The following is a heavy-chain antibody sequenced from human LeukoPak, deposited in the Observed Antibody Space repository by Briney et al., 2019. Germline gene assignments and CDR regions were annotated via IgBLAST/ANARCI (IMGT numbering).Heavy chain of an antibody. CDR3: ARLPPPNDY. V-gene: IGHV4-59*08. CDR1: GGSFSGYY. Sequence: PSETLSLTCAVYGGSFSGYYWSWIRQPPGKGLEWIGYIYYSGSTNYNPSLKSRVTISVDTSKNQFSLKLSSVTAADTAVYYCARLPPPNDYWGQGTLVTVSS. J-gene: IGHJ4*02. CDR2: IYYSGST.